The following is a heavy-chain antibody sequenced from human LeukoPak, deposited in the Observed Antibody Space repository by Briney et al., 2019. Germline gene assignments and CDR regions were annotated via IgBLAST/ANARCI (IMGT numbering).Heavy chain of an antibody. Sequence: GGSLRLSCTASGFTFSNYFMSWVRQAPGKGLEWVSSISGSGGSTYYADSVKGRFTISRDNSKNTLYLQMNSLRAEDTAVYYCAKAMDIVVVVAALDYWGQGTLVTVSS. J-gene: IGHJ4*02. CDR1: GFTFSNYF. CDR3: AKAMDIVVVVAALDY. CDR2: ISGSGGST. V-gene: IGHV3-23*01. D-gene: IGHD2-15*01.